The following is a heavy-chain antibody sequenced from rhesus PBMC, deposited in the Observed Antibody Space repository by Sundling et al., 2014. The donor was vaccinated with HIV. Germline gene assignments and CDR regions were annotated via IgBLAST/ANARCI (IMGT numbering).Heavy chain of an antibody. J-gene: IGHJ6*01. D-gene: IGHD1-44*01. CDR1: GGSISDSYR. V-gene: IGHV4S10*01. Sequence: QVQLQESGPGMVKPSETLSLTCAVSGGSISDSYRWTWIRQPPGKGLEWIGYIYGSSTSTNYNPSLKSRVTISKDTSKNQFSLKLSSVTAADTAVYYCAREAYSGYSLRGGLDSWGQGVVVTVSS. CDR2: IYGSSTST. CDR3: AREAYSGYSLRGGLDS.